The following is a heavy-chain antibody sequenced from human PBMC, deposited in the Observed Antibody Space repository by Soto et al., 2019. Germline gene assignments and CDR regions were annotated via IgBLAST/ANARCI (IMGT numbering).Heavy chain of an antibody. D-gene: IGHD2-15*01. V-gene: IGHV4-30-4*01. Sequence: SETLSLTCTVSGGSISSGDYYWSWIRQPPGKGLEWTGYIYYSGSTYYNQSLKSRVTISVDTSKNQFSLKLSSVTAADTAVNYWSRGPLRGKSGWFDPWGQGTLVTVSS. CDR2: IYYSGST. J-gene: IGHJ5*02. CDR3: SRGPLRGKSGWFDP. CDR1: GGSISSGDYY.